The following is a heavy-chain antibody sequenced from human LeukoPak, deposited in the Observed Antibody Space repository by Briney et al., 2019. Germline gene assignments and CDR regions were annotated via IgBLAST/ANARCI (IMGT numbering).Heavy chain of an antibody. CDR3: ARDPAYDFWSGYYSYYYYMDV. CDR2: IKQHGSER. CDR1: GFTFSSYY. V-gene: IGHV3-7*01. D-gene: IGHD3-3*01. J-gene: IGHJ6*03. Sequence: GGSLRLSCAASGFTFSSYYMVWVRQAPGKGLEWVANIKQHGSERYYVDSVKGRFTISRDNAKNSLYLQMNSLRAEDTAVYYCARDPAYDFWSGYYSYYYYMDVWGKGTTVTVSS.